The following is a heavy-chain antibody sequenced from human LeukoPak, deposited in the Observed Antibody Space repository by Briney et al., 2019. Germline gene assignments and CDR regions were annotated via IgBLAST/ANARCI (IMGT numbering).Heavy chain of an antibody. CDR2: INGDGGNI. Sequence: PGGSLRLSCVASGFTFSSYWMHWVRQDPRKGLVWVSRINGDGGNINYADSVRGRFTISRDNAKNSLYLQMNSLRAEDTAVYYCARDLLNSVDYYYDSSGYYGWGQGTLVTVSS. CDR1: GFTFSSYW. J-gene: IGHJ4*02. CDR3: ARDLLNSVDYYYDSSGYYG. V-gene: IGHV3-74*01. D-gene: IGHD3-22*01.